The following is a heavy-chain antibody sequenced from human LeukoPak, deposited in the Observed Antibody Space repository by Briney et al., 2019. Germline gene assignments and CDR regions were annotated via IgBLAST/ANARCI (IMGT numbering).Heavy chain of an antibody. CDR3: SSDPYLANAWTVYPHY. V-gene: IGHV3-74*01. CDR1: GFTFSNSS. Sequence: PGGSLRLSCAASGFTFSNSSMHWVRQAPGKGLVWVSRINSDGTTSSYADSVKGRFTISRDNAKNTLFLQMNSLRPEDTALYYCSSDPYLANAWTVYPHYWGQGTLVTVSS. CDR2: INSDGTTS. D-gene: IGHD3/OR15-3a*01. J-gene: IGHJ4*02.